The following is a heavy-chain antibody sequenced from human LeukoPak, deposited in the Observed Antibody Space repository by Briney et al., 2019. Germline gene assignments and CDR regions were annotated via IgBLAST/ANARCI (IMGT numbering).Heavy chain of an antibody. D-gene: IGHD3-10*01. Sequence: GGSLRLSCAASGFTFGSFSMSWVRQAPGKGLEWVSVISGSGETTFYADSVRGRFTVSRDNSKSTLYLQMTSLRAEDTGVYYCAKKIDSGSYPLDYWGQGTLVTISS. CDR3: AKKIDSGSYPLDY. V-gene: IGHV3-23*01. CDR1: GFTFGSFS. CDR2: ISGSGETT. J-gene: IGHJ4*02.